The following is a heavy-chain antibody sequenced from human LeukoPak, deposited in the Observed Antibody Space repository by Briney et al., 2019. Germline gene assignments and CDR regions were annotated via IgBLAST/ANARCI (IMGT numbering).Heavy chain of an antibody. CDR3: ARGTCRATLTELDY. J-gene: IGHJ4*01. CDR1: DGSINTGDYY. V-gene: IGHV4-30-4*01. D-gene: IGHD1-1*01. CDR2: IYYSGST. Sequence: SQTLSLTCTVSDGSINTGDYYWNWIRQPPGKGLEWIGYIYYSGSTYHNPSLKSRLTISIDTSKNQFSLNLKSVSAADTAVYYCARGTCRATLTELDYWGHGTLVTVSS.